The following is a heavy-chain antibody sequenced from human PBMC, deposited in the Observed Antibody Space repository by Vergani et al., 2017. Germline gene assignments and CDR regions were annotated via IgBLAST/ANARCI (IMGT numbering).Heavy chain of an antibody. CDR2: ISYDGRNK. Sequence: QVQLVESGGGVVQPGRSLRLSCAASGFTFSSYGMHWVRQAPGKGLEWVAVISYDGRNKYYADSVKGRFTISRDNSKNTRYLQMNGLRAEDTAVYYCAKDASRGSGIDCWGQGTLVTVSS. D-gene: IGHD3-10*01. CDR1: GFTFSSYG. CDR3: AKDASRGSGIDC. J-gene: IGHJ4*02. V-gene: IGHV3-30*18.